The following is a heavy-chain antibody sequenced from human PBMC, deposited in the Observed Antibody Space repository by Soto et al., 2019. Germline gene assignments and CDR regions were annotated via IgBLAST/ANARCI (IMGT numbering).Heavy chain of an antibody. CDR2: IYYSGTV. CDR3: ARAQGLVTPYSFDF. CDR1: GASISSADYY. V-gene: IGHV4-30-4*01. J-gene: IGHJ4*02. D-gene: IGHD5-18*01. Sequence: LSLTCTVSGASISSADYYWSWIRQPPGKGLEWIGYIYYSGTVYFNPSLKSRVSISLDTPKNDFSLTLASVTAADTAVYYCARAQGLVTPYSFDFWGQGTLVTVSS.